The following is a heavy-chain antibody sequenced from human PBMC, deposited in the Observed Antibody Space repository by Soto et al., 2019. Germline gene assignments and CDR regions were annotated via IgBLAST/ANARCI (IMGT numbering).Heavy chain of an antibody. CDR3: ARDKITGIFDY. Sequence: XXTLSLTCAVYCGSFNGYYWTWIRQPPGTGLEWIGXINHSXSTNHNKSLKXXVTISADXXKNQFSLKMTSVTAADTAVYYCARDKITGIFDYWGQGTLVTVS. J-gene: IGHJ4*02. CDR2: INHSXST. D-gene: IGHD2-8*02. V-gene: IGHV4-34*01. CDR1: CGSFNGYY.